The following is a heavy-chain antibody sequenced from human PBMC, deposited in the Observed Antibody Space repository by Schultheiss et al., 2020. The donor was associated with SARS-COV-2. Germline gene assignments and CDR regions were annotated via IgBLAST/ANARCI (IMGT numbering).Heavy chain of an antibody. Sequence: SETLSLTCTVSGGSISSYYWSWIRQPPGKGLEWIGSIYYSGSTNYNPSLKSRVTISVDTSKNQFSLKLSSVTAADTAVYYCARAVGYCSGGSCYNWYFDLWGRGTLVTVSS. CDR3: ARAVGYCSGGSCYNWYFDL. CDR1: GGSISSYY. V-gene: IGHV4-59*12. J-gene: IGHJ2*01. CDR2: IYYSGST. D-gene: IGHD2-15*01.